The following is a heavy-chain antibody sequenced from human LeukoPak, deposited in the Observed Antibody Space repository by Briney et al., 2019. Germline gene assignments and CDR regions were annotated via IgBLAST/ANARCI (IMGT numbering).Heavy chain of an antibody. D-gene: IGHD5-24*01. CDR1: GFTFSSYA. V-gene: IGHV3-30-3*01. J-gene: IGHJ4*02. CDR3: ARGRGRWLQSTKSKFDY. CDR2: ISYDGSNK. Sequence: GGSLRLSCAASGFTFSSYAMHWVRQAPGKGLEWVAVISYDGSNKYYADSVKGRFTISRDNSKNTLYLQMNSLRAEDTAVYYCARGRGRWLQSTKSKFDYWGQGTLVTVSS.